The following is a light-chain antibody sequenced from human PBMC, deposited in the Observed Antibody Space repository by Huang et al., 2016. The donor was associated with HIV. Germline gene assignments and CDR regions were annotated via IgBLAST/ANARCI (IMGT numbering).Light chain of an antibody. CDR2: GAS. CDR1: QSVSSN. Sequence: EIVMTQSPATLSVSPGERATLSCRASQSVSSNLAWYHQKHGQSPRLLIYGASTRVTGGPARFSGSGSGTEFTLTISSLQSEDFAVYYCQQYDNGPIAFGQGTRLEI. CDR3: QQYDNGPIA. J-gene: IGKJ5*01. V-gene: IGKV3-15*01.